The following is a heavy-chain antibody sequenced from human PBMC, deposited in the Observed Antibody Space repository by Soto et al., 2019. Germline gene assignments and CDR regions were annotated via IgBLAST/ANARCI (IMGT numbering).Heavy chain of an antibody. Sequence: SETLSLTCTVSGGSISSSNYYWAWIRQPPGKGLEWIGSVYYNGFTYYNPSLKSRVTISVDTSKNQFSLKLTSVTAADTAVYYCARMGDFWSGPGELDPWGQGTLVTVSS. CDR1: GGSISSSNYY. CDR2: VYYNGFT. J-gene: IGHJ5*02. V-gene: IGHV4-39*01. CDR3: ARMGDFWSGPGELDP. D-gene: IGHD3-3*01.